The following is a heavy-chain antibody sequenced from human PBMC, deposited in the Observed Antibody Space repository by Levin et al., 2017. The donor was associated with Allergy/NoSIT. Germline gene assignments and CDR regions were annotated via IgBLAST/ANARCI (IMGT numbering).Heavy chain of an antibody. V-gene: IGHV2-70*11. CDR1: GFSLSTSGMC. CDR2: IDWDDDK. D-gene: IGHD5-12*01. J-gene: IGHJ6*02. Sequence: SGPTLVKPTQTLTLTCTFSGFSLSTSGMCVSWIRQPPGKALEWLARIDWDDDKYYSTSLKTRLTISKDTSKNQVVLTMTNMDPVDTATYYCAHTDAQRGYSGYDPNYDYYGMDVWGQGTTVTVSS. CDR3: AHTDAQRGYSGYDPNYDYYGMDV.